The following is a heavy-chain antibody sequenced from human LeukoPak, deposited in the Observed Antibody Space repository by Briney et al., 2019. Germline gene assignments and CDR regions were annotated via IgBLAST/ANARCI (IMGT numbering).Heavy chain of an antibody. CDR1: GFTFSSYA. J-gene: IGHJ3*02. CDR3: VKDIGRSRYFDRLDAFDI. D-gene: IGHD3-9*01. CDR2: ISSNGGST. Sequence: PGGSLRLSCSASGFTFSSYAMHWVRRARGKGLEYVSAISSNGGSTYYADSVKGRFTISRDNSKNTLYLQMSSLRAEDTAVYYCVKDIGRSRYFDRLDAFDIWGQGTMVTVSS. V-gene: IGHV3-64D*06.